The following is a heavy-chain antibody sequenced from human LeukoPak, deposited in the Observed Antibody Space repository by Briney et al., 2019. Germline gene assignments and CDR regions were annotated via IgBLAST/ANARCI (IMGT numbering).Heavy chain of an antibody. J-gene: IGHJ3*01. Sequence: PSETLSLTCSVSGGSITDTNYYWAWIRQPPGKGLEWIANIYYTGTTYYNPSLKSRVTISVDTSNNQFSLKLSSATAADTAVYYCARDVSRTSWTWRWGKGTVVTVSS. V-gene: IGHV4-39*01. CDR2: IYYTGTT. CDR3: ARDVSRTSWTWR. CDR1: GGSITDTNYY. D-gene: IGHD2-2*01.